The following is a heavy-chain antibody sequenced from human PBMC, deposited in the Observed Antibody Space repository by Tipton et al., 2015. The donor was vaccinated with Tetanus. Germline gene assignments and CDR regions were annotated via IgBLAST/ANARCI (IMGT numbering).Heavy chain of an antibody. D-gene: IGHD3-3*01. J-gene: IGHJ4*02. CDR2: IYYSGST. Sequence: TLSLTCTVSGGSVSSGSYYWSWIRQPPGKGLEWIGYIYYSGSTNYNPSLKSRVTISVDTSKNQFSLKLSSVTAADTAVYYCARTIPYDFWSGYYDYWGQGTLVTVSS. CDR1: GGSVSSGSYY. V-gene: IGHV4-61*01. CDR3: ARTIPYDFWSGYYDY.